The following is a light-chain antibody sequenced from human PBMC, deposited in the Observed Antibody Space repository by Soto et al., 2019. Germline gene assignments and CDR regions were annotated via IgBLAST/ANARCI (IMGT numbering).Light chain of an antibody. CDR1: QSISSY. V-gene: IGKV3-11*01. CDR2: DAS. CDR3: QQRSNWPPVT. J-gene: IGKJ4*01. Sequence: EVVLTQSPDTLSLPPGERATLSCRASQSISSYLAWYQQKPGQAPRLLIYDASSRATGIPARFSGSGSGTDFTLTISSLEPEDFAVYYCQQRSNWPPVTFGGGTKVEIK.